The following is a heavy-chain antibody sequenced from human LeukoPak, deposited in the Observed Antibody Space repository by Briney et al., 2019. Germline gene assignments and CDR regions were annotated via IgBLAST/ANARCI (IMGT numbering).Heavy chain of an antibody. Sequence: NPSETLSLTCTVSGGSISSYHWNWIRKSPGKGLEWIGYMQSTGNSNYNPSLKSRVTMSVDMSRNQIVLNLSSVTAADTAVYFCARDKQHSYGPYFDHWGQGTLVTVSS. J-gene: IGHJ4*02. D-gene: IGHD5-18*01. CDR2: MQSTGNS. CDR1: GGSISSYH. V-gene: IGHV4-59*01. CDR3: ARDKQHSYGPYFDH.